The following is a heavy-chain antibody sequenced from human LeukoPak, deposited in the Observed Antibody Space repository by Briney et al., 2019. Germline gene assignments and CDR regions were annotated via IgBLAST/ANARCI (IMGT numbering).Heavy chain of an antibody. CDR1: GFTFSGYA. V-gene: IGHV3-30*04. CDR3: ARSFDP. CDR2: ISYDGSNK. Sequence: GGSLRLSCAASGFTFSGYAMHWVRQAPGKGLEWVAVISYDGSNKYYADSVKGRFTISRDNSKNTLYLQMNSLRAEDTAVYYCARSFDPWGQGTLVTVSS. J-gene: IGHJ5*02.